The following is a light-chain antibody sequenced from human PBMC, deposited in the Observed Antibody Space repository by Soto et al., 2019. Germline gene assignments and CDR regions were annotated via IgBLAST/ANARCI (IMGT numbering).Light chain of an antibody. Sequence: EIVLTQSPDTLSLSPGERATLSCRAGQRTDSLLAWYQKKPGQAPRLLIYDASYRATGVPARFIGGGSWTDFTLTIPSLEPEDFASCYCHQRSYWIFAFGLGTKV. CDR3: HQRSYWIFA. CDR1: QRTDSL. J-gene: IGKJ3*01. V-gene: IGKV3-11*01. CDR2: DAS.